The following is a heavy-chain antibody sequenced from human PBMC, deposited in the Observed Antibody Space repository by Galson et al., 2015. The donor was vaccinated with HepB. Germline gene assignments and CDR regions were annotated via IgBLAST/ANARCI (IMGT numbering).Heavy chain of an antibody. J-gene: IGHJ6*02. CDR3: TTDRYYYGMDV. Sequence: SLRLSCAASGFTFSNYYMAWIRQAPGKGLEWVGRIKSKTDGGTTDYAAPVKGRFTISRDDSKNTLYLQMNSLKTEDTAVYYCTTDRYYYGMDVWGQGTTVTVSS. V-gene: IGHV3-15*01. CDR1: GFTFSNYY. CDR2: IKSKTDGGTT.